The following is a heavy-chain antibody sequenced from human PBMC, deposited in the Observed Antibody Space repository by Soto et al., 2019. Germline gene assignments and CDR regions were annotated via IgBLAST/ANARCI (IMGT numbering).Heavy chain of an antibody. D-gene: IGHD2-2*02. J-gene: IGHJ5*02. CDR1: GYSFTSYW. V-gene: IGHV5-10-1*01. Sequence: HGGYLMLYCKGPGYSFTSYWISWVRQMPGTGLEWMGRIDPSDSYTNYSPSFQGHVTISADKSISTANLQWSSLKASDTPIYYCASYNCSSPCCYRNWFDPWGQGTLVTVSS. CDR2: IDPSDSYT. CDR3: ASYNCSSPCCYRNWFDP.